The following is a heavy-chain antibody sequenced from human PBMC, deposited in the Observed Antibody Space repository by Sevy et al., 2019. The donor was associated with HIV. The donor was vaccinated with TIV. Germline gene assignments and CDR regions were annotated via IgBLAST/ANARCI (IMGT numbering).Heavy chain of an antibody. V-gene: IGHV1-18*01. D-gene: IGHD7-27*01. CDR1: GYTFTSYG. J-gene: IGHJ4*02. Sequence: EASVKVSCKASGYTFTSYGISWVRQAPGQGLEWMGWISAYNGNTNYAQKLQGRVTMTTDTSTSTAYMELRSLRSDDTAVYYCARDGYLGTESYYFDYWGQGTLVTVSS. CDR3: ARDGYLGTESYYFDY. CDR2: ISAYNGNT.